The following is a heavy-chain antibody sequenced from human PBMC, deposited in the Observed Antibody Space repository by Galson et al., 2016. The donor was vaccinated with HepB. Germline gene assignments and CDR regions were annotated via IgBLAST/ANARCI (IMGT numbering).Heavy chain of an antibody. CDR3: AREKGGSTMASHWFDP. CDR2: ISSSSSAI. D-gene: IGHD4/OR15-4a*01. J-gene: IGHJ5*02. CDR1: EFTFSSYS. Sequence: SLRLSCAASEFTFSSYSMNWVRQAPGKGLEWVSYISSSSSAIHYADSVEGRFTISRDNAKNSLYLEMSSLRVEDTAVYYCAREKGGSTMASHWFDPWGQGTLVAVSS. V-gene: IGHV3-21*05.